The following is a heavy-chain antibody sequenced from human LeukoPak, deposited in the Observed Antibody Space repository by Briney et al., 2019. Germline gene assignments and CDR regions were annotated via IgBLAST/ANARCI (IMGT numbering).Heavy chain of an antibody. D-gene: IGHD3-22*01. CDR2: FDPEDGET. V-gene: IGHV1-24*01. CDR1: GYTLTELS. CDR3: ATDRGGYYYDSSGYPLFDY. Sequence: ASVKVSCKVSGYTLTELSMHWVRQAPGKGLEWMGGFDPEDGETIYAQKFQARVTMTEDASTDTAYMELSSLRSEDTAVYYCATDRGGYYYDSSGYPLFDYWGQGTLVTVSS. J-gene: IGHJ4*02.